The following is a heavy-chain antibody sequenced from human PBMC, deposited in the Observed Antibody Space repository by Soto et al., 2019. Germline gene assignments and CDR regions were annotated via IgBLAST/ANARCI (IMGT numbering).Heavy chain of an antibody. V-gene: IGHV4-39*01. CDR3: ARHRIFMGYPYYFDY. D-gene: IGHD3-3*01. CDR2: IYYSGST. J-gene: IGHJ4*02. Sequence: PSETLSLTCTVSGGSISSSSYYWGWIRQPPGKGLEWIGSIYYSGSTYYNPSLKSRVTISVDTSKNQFSLKLSSVTAADTAVYYFARHRIFMGYPYYFDYWRQGSLVTVSS. CDR1: GGSISSSSYY.